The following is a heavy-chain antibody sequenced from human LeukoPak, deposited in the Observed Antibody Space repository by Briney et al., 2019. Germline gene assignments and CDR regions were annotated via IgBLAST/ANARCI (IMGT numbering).Heavy chain of an antibody. J-gene: IGHJ4*02. CDR3: AKDLYYFGSGSHDY. V-gene: IGHV3-7*03. D-gene: IGHD3-10*01. CDR1: GFSLSSNW. Sequence: PGGSLRLSCAAAGFSLSSNWMNWVRQAPGKGLEWVANIKEDGSGTYYVDSVKGRFTVSRDNAKNSLYLQMNSLRAEDTAVYYCAKDLYYFGSGSHDYWGQGTLVTVSS. CDR2: IKEDGSGT.